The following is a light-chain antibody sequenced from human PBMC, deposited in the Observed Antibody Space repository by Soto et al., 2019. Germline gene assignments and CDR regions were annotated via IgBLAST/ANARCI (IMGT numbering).Light chain of an antibody. CDR3: QQYGSSPLT. CDR2: GSS. J-gene: IGKJ4*01. CDR1: QSVSSSY. V-gene: IGKV3-20*01. Sequence: DIVLTQSPGTMSLSPGDRATLSCRASQSVSSSYLAWYQQKPGQAPRLLISGSSSRATGIPDRFSGSGSGTDFTLTISRLEPEDFAVYYCQQYGSSPLTFGGGTKVEIK.